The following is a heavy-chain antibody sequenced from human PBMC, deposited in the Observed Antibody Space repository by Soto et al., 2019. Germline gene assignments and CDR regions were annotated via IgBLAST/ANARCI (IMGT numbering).Heavy chain of an antibody. CDR3: ARVGKSYGYYFDY. D-gene: IGHD5-18*01. V-gene: IGHV4-34*01. Sequence: QVQLQQWGAGLLKPSETLSLTCAVYGGSFSGYYWSWIRQPPGKGLEWIGEINHSGSTNYNPSLKSRVTISVDTSKNQFSLKLSSLTAADTAVYYCARVGKSYGYYFDYWGQGTLVTVSS. CDR1: GGSFSGYY. CDR2: INHSGST. J-gene: IGHJ4*02.